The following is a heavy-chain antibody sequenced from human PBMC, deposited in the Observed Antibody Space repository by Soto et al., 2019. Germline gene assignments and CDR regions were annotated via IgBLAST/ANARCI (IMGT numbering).Heavy chain of an antibody. D-gene: IGHD3-10*01. CDR3: ARGRDYYGSGSYYLTFLDY. V-gene: IGHV4-34*01. Sequence: SETLSLTCAVYGGSFSGYYWSWIRQPPGKGLEWIGEINHSGGTNYNPSLKSRVTISVDTSKNQFSLKLSSVTAADTAVYYCARGRDYYGSGSYYLTFLDYWGQGTLVTVSS. CDR2: INHSGGT. J-gene: IGHJ4*02. CDR1: GGSFSGYY.